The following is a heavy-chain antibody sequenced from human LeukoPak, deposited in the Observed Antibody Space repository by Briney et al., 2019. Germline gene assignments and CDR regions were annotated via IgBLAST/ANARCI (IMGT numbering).Heavy chain of an antibody. CDR1: GFTFSNYW. CDR2: LDTDGSDT. J-gene: IGHJ4*02. CDR3: ARDRYPAAREFDY. V-gene: IGHV3-74*01. Sequence: GGSLRLSCAASGFTFSNYWMHWFLQAPGKGLVWVSRLDTDGSDTSYADSVKGRFTISRDNAKNTLYLQMNNLRAEDTAMYYCARDRYPAAREFDYWGQGALVTVSS. D-gene: IGHD2-2*01.